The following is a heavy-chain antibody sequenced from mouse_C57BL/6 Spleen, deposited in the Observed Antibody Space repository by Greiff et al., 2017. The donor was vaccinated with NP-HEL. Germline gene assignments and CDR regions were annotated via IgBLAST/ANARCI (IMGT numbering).Heavy chain of an antibody. J-gene: IGHJ4*01. D-gene: IGHD2-2*01. CDR1: GYTFTSYW. Sequence: QVQLQQPGAELVRPGSSVKLSCKASGYTFTSYWMHWVKQRPIQGLEWIGNIDPSDSETHYNQKFKDKATLTVDKSSSTAYMQLSSLTSEDSAVDYCARGGSTMVTTSPYYAMDYWGQGTSVTVSS. CDR2: IDPSDSET. V-gene: IGHV1-52*01. CDR3: ARGGSTMVTTSPYYAMDY.